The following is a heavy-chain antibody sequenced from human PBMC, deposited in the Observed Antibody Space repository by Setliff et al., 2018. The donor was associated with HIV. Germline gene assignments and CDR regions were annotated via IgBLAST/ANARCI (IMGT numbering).Heavy chain of an antibody. CDR3: ARDRYAGEIDY. V-gene: IGHV4-31*11. J-gene: IGHJ4*02. D-gene: IGHD3-10*01. Sequence: SETLSLTCAVSGVSITSATYYWSWIRHSPGKGLEWIGYIYYTGSTYFNPSLKSRVTLSIDTSKNQFYLKLSSVTAADTAVYYCARDRYAGEIDYWGQGTLVTVSS. CDR2: IYYTGST. CDR1: GVSITSATYY.